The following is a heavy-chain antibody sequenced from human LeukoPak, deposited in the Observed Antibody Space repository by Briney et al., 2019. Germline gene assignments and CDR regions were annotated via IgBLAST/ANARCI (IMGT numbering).Heavy chain of an antibody. CDR3: ARDSDSSSWYGNGAEYFQH. CDR1: GGSISSYY. CDR2: IYTSGST. V-gene: IGHV4-4*07. J-gene: IGHJ1*01. D-gene: IGHD6-13*01. Sequence: KSSETLSLTCTVSGGSISSYYWSWIRQPAGKGLEWIGRIYTSGSTNYNPSLKSRVTMSVDTSKNQFSLKLSSVTAADTAVYYCARDSDSSSWYGNGAEYFQHWGQGTLVTVSS.